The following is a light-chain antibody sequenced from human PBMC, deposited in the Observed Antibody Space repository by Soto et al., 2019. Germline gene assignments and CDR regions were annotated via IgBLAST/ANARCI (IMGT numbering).Light chain of an antibody. CDR2: AAS. V-gene: IGKV1-27*01. CDR1: QAISNY. Sequence: DFQMTQSPSSLSASVGDRVTITCRANQAISNYLAWYHQRPGKVPQVLIYAASTLQSGVPSRFSGRGSGSEFNHPINGLQAEDVGTYYCQRYNGAPYTFGQGTKVEIK. J-gene: IGKJ2*01. CDR3: QRYNGAPYT.